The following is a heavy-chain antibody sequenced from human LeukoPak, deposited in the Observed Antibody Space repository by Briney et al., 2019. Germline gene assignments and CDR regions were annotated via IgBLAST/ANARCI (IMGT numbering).Heavy chain of an antibody. Sequence: PGGSLRLSCAASGFTFSSYSMNWVRKAPGKGLEWVSSISSSSSYIYYADSVKGRFTISRDNAKNSLYLQMNSLRAEDTAVYYCAREGHHCSSTSCYSLSLDYWGQGTLVTVSS. D-gene: IGHD2-2*02. CDR1: GFTFSSYS. CDR2: ISSSSSYI. CDR3: AREGHHCSSTSCYSLSLDY. V-gene: IGHV3-21*01. J-gene: IGHJ4*02.